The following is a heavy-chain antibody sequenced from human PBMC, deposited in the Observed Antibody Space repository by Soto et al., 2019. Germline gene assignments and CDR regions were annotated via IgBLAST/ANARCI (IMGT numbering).Heavy chain of an antibody. V-gene: IGHV3-30-3*01. Sequence: QVQLVESGGGVVQPGRSLRLSCAASGFTFSSFAMHWVRQAPGKGLVWVAIILYDGTNKYYADSVKGRFTISSDNSKNTLYLQMNSLRANDTALYYCARGMGAGAKNYYGMDVWGQGTTVTVSS. CDR2: ILYDGTNK. D-gene: IGHD3-16*01. CDR1: GFTFSSFA. J-gene: IGHJ6*02. CDR3: ARGMGAGAKNYYGMDV.